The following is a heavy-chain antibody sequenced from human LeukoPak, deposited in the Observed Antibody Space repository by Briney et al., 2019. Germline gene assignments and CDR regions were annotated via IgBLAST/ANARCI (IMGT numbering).Heavy chain of an antibody. CDR2: ISGSGGST. Sequence: PGGSLRLSCAASGFTFSNYAMSWVRQAPGKGLEWVSGISGSGGSTYYTDSVKGRFTISRDNSKNTLYLQMNSLRAEDTAVYYCAKDWSIAARPGYFDYWGQGTLVTVSS. D-gene: IGHD6-6*01. CDR1: GFTFSNYA. V-gene: IGHV3-23*01. CDR3: AKDWSIAARPGYFDY. J-gene: IGHJ4*02.